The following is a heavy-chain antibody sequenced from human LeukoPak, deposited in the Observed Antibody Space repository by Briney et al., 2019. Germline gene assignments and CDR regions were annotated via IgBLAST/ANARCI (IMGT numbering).Heavy chain of an antibody. CDR3: ARSLWFGELLRALLGY. V-gene: IGHV1-46*01. D-gene: IGHD3-10*01. Sequence: GASVTVSCKASGYTFTSYYMHWVRQAPGQGLEWMGIINPSGSSTSYAQKFQGRVTMTRDTSTSTVYMELSSLRSEDTAVYYCARSLWFGELLRALLGYWGQGTLVTVSS. CDR1: GYTFTSYY. CDR2: INPSGSST. J-gene: IGHJ4*02.